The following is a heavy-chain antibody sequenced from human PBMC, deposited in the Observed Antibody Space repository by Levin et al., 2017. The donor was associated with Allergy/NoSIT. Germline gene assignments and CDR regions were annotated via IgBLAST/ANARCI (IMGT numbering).Heavy chain of an antibody. J-gene: IGHJ3*02. D-gene: IGHD3-10*01. V-gene: IGHV2-70*11. Sequence: VSGPTLVKPTQTLTLTCTFSGFSLSTSGMCVSWIRQPPGKALEWLARIDWDDDKYYSTSLKTRLTISKDTSKNQVVLTMTNMDPVDTATYYCARTHPPSYYGSGPDAFDIWGQGTMVTVSS. CDR2: IDWDDDK. CDR1: GFSLSTSGMC. CDR3: ARTHPPSYYGSGPDAFDI.